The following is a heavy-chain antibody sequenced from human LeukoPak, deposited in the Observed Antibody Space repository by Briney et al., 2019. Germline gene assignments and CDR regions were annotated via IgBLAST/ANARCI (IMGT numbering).Heavy chain of an antibody. V-gene: IGHV4-39*07. Sequence: SETLSLTYTLSGGSISSSRYYWGWIRQPPGKGLEWIGSIYYSGSTYYNPSLKSRVTISVDTSKNQFSLKLSSVTAADTAVYYCARVGLAAAGPVLRYWGQGTLVTVSS. D-gene: IGHD6-13*01. J-gene: IGHJ4*02. CDR3: ARVGLAAAGPVLRY. CDR1: GGSISSSRYY. CDR2: IYYSGST.